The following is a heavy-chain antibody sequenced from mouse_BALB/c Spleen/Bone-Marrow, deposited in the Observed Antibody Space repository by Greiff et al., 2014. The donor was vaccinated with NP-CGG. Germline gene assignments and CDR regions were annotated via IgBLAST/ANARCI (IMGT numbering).Heavy chain of an antibody. CDR1: GFIFIDYY. Sequence: EVNVVESGGGLVQPGGSLRLSCATSGFIFIDYYMSWVRQPPGKALEWLGFIRNKANGYTTEYSASVKGRFTISRDNSQSILYLQMNTLRAEDSATYYCARDFTMINAMDYWGQGTLVTVSA. D-gene: IGHD2-4*01. J-gene: IGHJ4*01. CDR2: IRNKANGYTT. V-gene: IGHV7-3*02. CDR3: ARDFTMINAMDY.